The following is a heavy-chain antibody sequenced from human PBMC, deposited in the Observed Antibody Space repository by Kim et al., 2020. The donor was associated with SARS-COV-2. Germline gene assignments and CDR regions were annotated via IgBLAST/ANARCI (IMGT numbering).Heavy chain of an antibody. Sequence: YNDYAVSVTSRITINPDTSKNQFSLQLNSVTPEDTAVYYCARATTGRYFDGWAQGTLVTVSS. CDR3: ARATTGRYFDG. V-gene: IGHV6-1*01. CDR2: YN. J-gene: IGHJ4*02. D-gene: IGHD3-16*02.